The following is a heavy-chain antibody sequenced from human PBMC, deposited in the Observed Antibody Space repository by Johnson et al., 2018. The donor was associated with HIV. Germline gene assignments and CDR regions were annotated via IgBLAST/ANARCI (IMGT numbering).Heavy chain of an antibody. V-gene: IGHV3-30-3*01. CDR3: AREGNYYDSSSHVFDI. D-gene: IGHD3-22*01. J-gene: IGHJ3*02. CDR1: GFTFSSYW. CDR2: ISHDGSNK. Sequence: QVQLVESGGGLVQPGGSLRLSCAASGFTFSSYWMSWVRQAPGKGLEWVAVISHDGSNKYYADSVRGRFTISRDKSRNTLYLQMNSLRAEDTAVHYCAREGNYYDSSSHVFDIWGQGTMVTVSS.